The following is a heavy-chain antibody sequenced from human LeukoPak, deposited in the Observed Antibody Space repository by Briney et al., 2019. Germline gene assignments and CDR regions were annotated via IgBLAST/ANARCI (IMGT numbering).Heavy chain of an antibody. CDR2: IKQVGSGK. CDR3: ARRGGDTAMVAYYYYGMDV. J-gene: IGHJ6*02. CDR1: GFTFSTYW. V-gene: IGHV3-7*05. Sequence: PGGSLGLSCAASGFTFSTYWVSWVRQAPGKGLGWVANIKQVGSGKNYVAAVKGRFTISRDDAKNSLYLQMNSLRAEDTAVYYCARRGGDTAMVAYYYYGMDVWGQGTTVTVSS. D-gene: IGHD5-18*01.